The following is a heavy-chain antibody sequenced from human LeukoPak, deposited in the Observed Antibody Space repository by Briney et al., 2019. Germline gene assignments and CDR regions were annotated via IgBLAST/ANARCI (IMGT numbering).Heavy chain of an antibody. V-gene: IGHV3-21*01. D-gene: IGHD3-10*01. Sequence: GGSLRLSCAASGFSFSSYSMNWVRQAPGKGLEWVSSTSYSSAYIYYIDSVKGRFTISRDDAKNSLYLQMNSLGAEDTAVYYCASGIYYASVHTWSPVWGQGILVTVSS. J-gene: IGHJ4*02. CDR1: GFSFSSYS. CDR3: ASGIYYASVHTWSPV. CDR2: TSYSSAYI.